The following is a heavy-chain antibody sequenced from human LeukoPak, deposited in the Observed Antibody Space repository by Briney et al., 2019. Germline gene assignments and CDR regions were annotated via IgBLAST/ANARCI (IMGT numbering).Heavy chain of an antibody. V-gene: IGHV1-2*02. J-gene: IGHJ3*02. D-gene: IGHD2-15*01. CDR3: ARGLSGGALCAFDI. CDR1: AYIFTSYY. CDR2: IYTNSGGT. Sequence: GASVTVSCTSSAYIFTSYYIHWLRQAPGQGLEWMGWIYTNSGGTSFALNFQGRVTLTRDTSISTVYMELSRLRSDDTAVYYCARGLSGGALCAFDIWGQGTMVTVSS.